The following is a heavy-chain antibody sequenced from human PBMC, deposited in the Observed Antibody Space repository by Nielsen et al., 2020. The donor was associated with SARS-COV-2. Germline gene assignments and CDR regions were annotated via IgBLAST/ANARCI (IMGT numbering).Heavy chain of an antibody. Sequence: SETLSLTCTVSGGSISSYYWSWIRQPPGKGLEWIGYIYYSGSTYYNPSLKSRVTISVDTSKNQFSLKLSSVTAADTAVYYCAKEGPGYDSSGYQDDYYYYYGMDVWGQGTTVTVSS. CDR2: IYYSGST. CDR1: GGSISSYY. J-gene: IGHJ6*02. D-gene: IGHD3-22*01. V-gene: IGHV4-59*12. CDR3: AKEGPGYDSSGYQDDYYYYYGMDV.